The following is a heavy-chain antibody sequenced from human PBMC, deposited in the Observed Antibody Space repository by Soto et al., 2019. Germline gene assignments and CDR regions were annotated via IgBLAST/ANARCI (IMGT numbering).Heavy chain of an antibody. CDR3: ATMGTPVTGLYYFDY. CDR1: GGSISSGNYY. J-gene: IGHJ4*02. CDR2: ISYSGTT. D-gene: IGHD4-17*01. V-gene: IGHV4-30-4*01. Sequence: QVQLQESGPGLVKPSQTLSLTCTVSGGSISSGNYYWSWIRQPPGKGLGWIGFISYSGTTHYSASLRSRVSXSLETSXXQFSLDLSSVTAADTAVYYCATMGTPVTGLYYFDYWGQGTLVTVSS.